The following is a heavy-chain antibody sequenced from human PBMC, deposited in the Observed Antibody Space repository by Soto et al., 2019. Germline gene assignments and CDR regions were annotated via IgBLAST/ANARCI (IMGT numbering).Heavy chain of an antibody. CDR2: IIPIFGTA. CDR3: ARDTKGDVSRFLEWPRAWFDP. V-gene: IGHV1-69*13. D-gene: IGHD3-3*01. CDR1: GCTFSSYA. Sequence: PSVKVSCNASGCTFSSYAISVVRQAPGQGLEWMGGIIPIFGTANYAQKFPGRVTITAEESTRTAYMELSSLRSEDTAVYYCARDTKGDVSRFLEWPRAWFDPWGQGTLVTVSS. J-gene: IGHJ5*02.